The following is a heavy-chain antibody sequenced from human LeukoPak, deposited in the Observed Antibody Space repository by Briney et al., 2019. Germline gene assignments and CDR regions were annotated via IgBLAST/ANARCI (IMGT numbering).Heavy chain of an antibody. V-gene: IGHV4-38-2*01. CDR1: GYSISSGYY. CDR3: ARRGDGYKTYYFDY. CDR2: IYHNGST. D-gene: IGHD5-24*01. J-gene: IGHJ4*02. Sequence: SETLSLTCAVSGYSISSGYYWGWIRQPPGKGLEWIGSIYHNGSTYYNPSLKSRVTISVDTSKNQFSLKLSSVTAADTAVYYCARRGDGYKTYYFDYWGQGTLVTVSS.